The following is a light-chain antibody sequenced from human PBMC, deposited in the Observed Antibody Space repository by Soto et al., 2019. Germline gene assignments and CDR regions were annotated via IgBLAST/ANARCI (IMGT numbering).Light chain of an antibody. V-gene: IGLV2-14*01. CDR2: EVS. Sequence: QSVLTQPASVSGSPGQSITISCTGTNSDVSGYKYVSWYQQHPGKAPKLMIYEVSNRPSGVSNRFSGSKSGNTASLTISGLQAEDEADYYCSSYTTSSTRVFGTGTKLTVL. CDR3: SSYTTSSTRV. J-gene: IGLJ1*01. CDR1: NSDVSGYKY.